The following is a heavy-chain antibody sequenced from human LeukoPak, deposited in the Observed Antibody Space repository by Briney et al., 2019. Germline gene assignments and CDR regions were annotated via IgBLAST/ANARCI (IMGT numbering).Heavy chain of an antibody. D-gene: IGHD5-24*01. CDR3: ARDLNYNFDY. J-gene: IGHJ4*02. CDR2: IDTDGNT. CDR1: GFAFSHHY. V-gene: IGHV3-74*01. Sequence: GGSLRLSCVASGFAFSHHYMHWVRQAPGKGLVWVSRIDTDGNTNYADSVKGRFTISRDNTKDTVYLQMNSLRAEDTAVYYCARDLNYNFDYWGQGALVTVSS.